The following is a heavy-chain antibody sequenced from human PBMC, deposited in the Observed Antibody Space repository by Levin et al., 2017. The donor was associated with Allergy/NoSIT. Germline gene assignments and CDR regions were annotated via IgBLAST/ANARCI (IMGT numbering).Heavy chain of an antibody. D-gene: IGHD1-14*01. Sequence: ETLSLTCATSGFTFSNYNINWVRQAPGKGLEWVSYISSSSTTIYYADSVKGRFTISRDNAKNSLYLHMNSLRLEDTAMYYCTRTTSLGRNGYWGQGTLVTVSS. V-gene: IGHV3-48*01. CDR1: GFTFSNYN. J-gene: IGHJ4*02. CDR3: TRTTSLGRNGY. CDR2: ISSSSTTI.